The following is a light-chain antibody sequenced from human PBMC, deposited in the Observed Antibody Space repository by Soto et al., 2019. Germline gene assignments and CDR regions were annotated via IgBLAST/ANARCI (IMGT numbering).Light chain of an antibody. CDR2: AAS. Sequence: DIQMTHSPSSLSASVGGRVAITWLASQSISSYLNWYQQKPGKAPKLLIYAASSLQSGVPSRFSGSGSGTDFTLTISSLQPEDFATYYCQQSYSTAITFGQGTRLEIK. CDR1: QSISSY. CDR3: QQSYSTAIT. V-gene: IGKV1-39*01. J-gene: IGKJ5*01.